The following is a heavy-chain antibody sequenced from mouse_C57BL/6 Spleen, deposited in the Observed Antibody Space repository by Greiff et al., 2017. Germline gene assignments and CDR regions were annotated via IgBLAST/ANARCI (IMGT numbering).Heavy chain of an antibody. Sequence: EVQLQQSGPELVKPGASVKIPCKASGYTFTDYNMDWVKQSHGKSLEWIGDINPNNGGTIYNQKFKGKATLTVDKSSSTAYMELRSLTSEDTAVYYCARRPLIYDGLDGWGTGTTVTVSS. V-gene: IGHV1-18*01. CDR3: ARRPLIYDGLDG. D-gene: IGHD2-3*01. CDR1: GYTFTDYN. CDR2: INPNNGGT. J-gene: IGHJ1*03.